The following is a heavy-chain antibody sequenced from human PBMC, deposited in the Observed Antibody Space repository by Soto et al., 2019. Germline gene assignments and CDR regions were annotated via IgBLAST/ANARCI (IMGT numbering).Heavy chain of an antibody. D-gene: IGHD5-12*01. J-gene: IGHJ4*02. CDR2: MNPNSGNT. CDR1: GYTFTSYD. V-gene: IGHV1-8*01. CDR3: ARTLPLSRPYSGYDWVY. Sequence: GASVKVSCKASGYTFTSYDINWVRQATGQGLEWMGWMNPNSGNTGYAQKFQGRVTMTRNTSISTACMELSSLRSEDTAVYYCARTLPLSRPYSGYDWVYWGQGTLVTVSS.